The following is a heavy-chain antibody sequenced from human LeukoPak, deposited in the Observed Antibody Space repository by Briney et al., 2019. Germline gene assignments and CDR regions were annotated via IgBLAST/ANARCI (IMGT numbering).Heavy chain of an antibody. CDR2: INHSGST. D-gene: IGHD2-2*01. J-gene: IGHJ6*02. V-gene: IGHV4-39*07. Sequence: SETLSLTCTVSGGSISSGDYYWSWIRQPPGKGLEWIGEINHSGSTNYNPSLKSRVTISVDTSKNQFSLKLSSVTAADTAVYYCARGRSHCSSTSCRYYYYYGMDVWGQGTTVTVSS. CDR3: ARGRSHCSSTSCRYYYYYGMDV. CDR1: GGSISSGDYY.